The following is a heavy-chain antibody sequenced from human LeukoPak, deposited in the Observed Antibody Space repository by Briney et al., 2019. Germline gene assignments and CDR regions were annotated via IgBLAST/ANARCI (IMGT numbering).Heavy chain of an antibody. J-gene: IGHJ5*02. D-gene: IGHD3-9*01. Sequence: GGSLRLSCSASGFTFSSYAMHWVRQAPGKGLEYVSAISRNGGSTYYADSVKGRFTISRDNSKNTLYLQMSSLRAEDTAVYYCLKSMFDWWGSNWFDPWGQGTLVTVSS. CDR3: LKSMFDWWGSNWFDP. CDR1: GFTFSSYA. V-gene: IGHV3-64D*06. CDR2: ISRNGGST.